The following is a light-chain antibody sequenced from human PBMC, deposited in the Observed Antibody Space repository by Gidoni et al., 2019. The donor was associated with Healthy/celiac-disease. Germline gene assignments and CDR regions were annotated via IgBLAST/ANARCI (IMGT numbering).Light chain of an antibody. CDR1: SSNLGSNT. V-gene: IGLV1-44*01. J-gene: IGLJ2*01. CDR3: ASWDDSLNGVV. CDR2: SNN. Sequence: QSVLTRPPSASGSPGQRVTISCSGTSSNLGSNTVNWYQQLPGTAPKLLIYSNNHRPSGVPDRFSGSKSGTSASLAISGLQSEDEADYYCASWDDSLNGVVFGGGTKLTVL.